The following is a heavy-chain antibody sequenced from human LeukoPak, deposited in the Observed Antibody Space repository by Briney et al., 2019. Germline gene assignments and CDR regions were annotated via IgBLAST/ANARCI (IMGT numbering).Heavy chain of an antibody. CDR3: ARDKWGVCSSTSCHGNNWFDP. V-gene: IGHV4-38-2*02. Sequence: PSETLSLTCTVSGYSISSGYYWGWIRQPPGKVLELIGSIYHSGSTNYNPPLKSRVTTSVDTSKNPFSLKLSSVTAADTAVYYCARDKWGVCSSTSCHGNNWFDPWGQGTLVTVSS. D-gene: IGHD2-2*01. CDR1: GYSISSGYY. CDR2: IYHSGST. J-gene: IGHJ5*02.